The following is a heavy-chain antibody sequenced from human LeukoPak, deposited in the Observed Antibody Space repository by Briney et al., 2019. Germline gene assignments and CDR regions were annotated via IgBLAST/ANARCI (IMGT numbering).Heavy chain of an antibody. D-gene: IGHD2-2*01. Sequence: ASVKVSCKASGYTFTGYYMHWVRQAPGQGLEGMGWISAYNGNTNYAQKLQGRVIMNTDTSTSTAYMELRSLRSDDTAVYYCARGSYCSSTSCYWDYWGQGTLVTVSS. CDR1: GYTFTGYY. CDR3: ARGSYCSSTSCYWDY. J-gene: IGHJ4*02. V-gene: IGHV1-18*04. CDR2: ISAYNGNT.